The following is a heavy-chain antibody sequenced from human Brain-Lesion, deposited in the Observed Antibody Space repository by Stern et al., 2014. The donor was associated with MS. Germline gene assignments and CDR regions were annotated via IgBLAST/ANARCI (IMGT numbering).Heavy chain of an antibody. CDR3: ARDKEDTNMAFRYFDN. CDR2: IYTTGST. Sequence: QVQLVQSGPGLVKPSQTLSLTCTVSGGSVGSGSYDWSWIRQPAGKGLEWLGRIYTTGSTYYNPSLKSRVSISIDTSKNQFSLQLPSVTAADTAVYYCARDKEDTNMAFRYFDNWGQGTLVTVSS. V-gene: IGHV4-61*02. J-gene: IGHJ4*02. D-gene: IGHD5-18*01. CDR1: GGSVGSGSYD.